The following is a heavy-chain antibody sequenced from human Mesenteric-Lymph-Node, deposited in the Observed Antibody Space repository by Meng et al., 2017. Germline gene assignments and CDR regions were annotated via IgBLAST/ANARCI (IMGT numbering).Heavy chain of an antibody. CDR1: GALLSNGNW. Sequence: QGSGPGLVKPSQTHPFTCSVSGALLSNGNWWSWVRQSPGKGLEWIGEIYHSGFTNYNPSLKSRVSISVDNSKNQFSLELTSVTAADTAVYYCARNTLRGFIRGNWFDAWGQGTLVTVSS. V-gene: IGHV4-4*02. J-gene: IGHJ5*02. D-gene: IGHD3-10*01. CDR2: IYHSGFT. CDR3: ARNTLRGFIRGNWFDA.